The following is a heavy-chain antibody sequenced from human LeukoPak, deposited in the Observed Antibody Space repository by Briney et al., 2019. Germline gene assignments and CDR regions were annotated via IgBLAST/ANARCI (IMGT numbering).Heavy chain of an antibody. J-gene: IGHJ5*02. CDR3: ARGFGLAYNWFDP. D-gene: IGHD3/OR15-3a*01. CDR2: ICSSGNTI. Sequence: GGSLRLSCAASGFTFSSYDMNWVRQAPGKGLEWVSYICSSGNTIYYADSVKGRFTISRDNVKNALFLQMNSLRADDTAVYYCARGFGLAYNWFDPWGQGTLVTVSS. CDR1: GFTFSSYD. V-gene: IGHV3-48*03.